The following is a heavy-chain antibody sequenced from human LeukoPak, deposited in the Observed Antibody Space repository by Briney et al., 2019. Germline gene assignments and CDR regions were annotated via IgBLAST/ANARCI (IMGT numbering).Heavy chain of an antibody. CDR1: GFTFSTYW. Sequence: QPGGSLRLSCAASGFTFSTYWMSWVRQAPGEGLEWVAIINQDGSQKYYVDSVKGRFTISRDNAKNSLYLQMDSLRVEDTAVYHCAKDVAWGRMDLWGQGTLATVSS. J-gene: IGHJ4*02. CDR3: AKDVAWGRMDL. CDR2: INQDGSQK. V-gene: IGHV3-7*01. D-gene: IGHD3/OR15-3a*01.